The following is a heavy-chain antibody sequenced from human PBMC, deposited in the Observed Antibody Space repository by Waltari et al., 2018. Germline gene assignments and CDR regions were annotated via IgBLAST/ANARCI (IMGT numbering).Heavy chain of an antibody. D-gene: IGHD3-3*01. Sequence: QMQLVQSGPEVKKPGTSVKVSCKASGSTFTSSAVQWVRPSPRPRLEWIGWIVVGSGNTNYAQKFQERVTITRDMSTSTAYMELSSLRSEDTAVYYCAAGPLRFLEWLLPYYFDYWGQGTLVTVSS. CDR1: GSTFTSSA. V-gene: IGHV1-58*01. J-gene: IGHJ4*02. CDR2: IVVGSGNT. CDR3: AAGPLRFLEWLLPYYFDY.